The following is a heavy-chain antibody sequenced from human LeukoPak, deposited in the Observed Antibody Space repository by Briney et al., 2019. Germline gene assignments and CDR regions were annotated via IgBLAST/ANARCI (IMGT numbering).Heavy chain of an antibody. CDR3: ARDDLITMVRGVTRYYYGMDV. CDR2: VNLQGST. D-gene: IGHD3-10*01. V-gene: IGHV4-4*02. CDR1: GGSITNTNY. Sequence: SGTLSLTCGVSGGSITNTNYWTGVRRPPGKGLEWIGEVNLQGSTNYNPSLTGRVAISVDTSENHISLQLTSVTAADTAVYYCARDDLITMVRGVTRYYYGMDVWGQGTTVTVSS. J-gene: IGHJ6*02.